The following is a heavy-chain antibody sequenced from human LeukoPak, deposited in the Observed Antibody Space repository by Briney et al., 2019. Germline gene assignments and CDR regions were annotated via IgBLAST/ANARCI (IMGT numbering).Heavy chain of an antibody. CDR1: GYTLTELS. V-gene: IGHV1-24*01. D-gene: IGHD4-17*01. CDR2: FDPEDGER. CDR3: ATPSNYGDYVSVPGYYYYYGMDV. Sequence: ASVKVSCKVSGYTLTELSMHWVRQAPGKGLEWMGGFDPEDGERIYTQKFQGRVNMTEDTSTDTAYMELSSLRSEDTAVYYCATPSNYGDYVSVPGYYYYYGMDVWGQGTTVTVSS. J-gene: IGHJ6*02.